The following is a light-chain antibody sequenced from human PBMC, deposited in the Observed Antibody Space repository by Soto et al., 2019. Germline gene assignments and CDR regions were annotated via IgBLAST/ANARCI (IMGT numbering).Light chain of an antibody. Sequence: DIQMTQSPSTLSASVGDRVTITCRASQSISSWLAWYQQKPGKAPKLLIYDASILESGVPSRFSGSGSGTEFTLTISSLQTDDFATYYCQQYNLLITFGQGTRLEIK. CDR3: QQYNLLIT. V-gene: IGKV1-5*01. CDR2: DAS. CDR1: QSISSW. J-gene: IGKJ5*01.